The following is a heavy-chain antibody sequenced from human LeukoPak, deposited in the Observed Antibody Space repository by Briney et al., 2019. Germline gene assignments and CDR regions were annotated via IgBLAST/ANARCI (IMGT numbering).Heavy chain of an antibody. CDR2: IIPIFGTA. V-gene: IGHV1-69*05. CDR1: GGTFSSYA. D-gene: IGHD3-10*01. CDR3: AKVSDGSGSYYSSPLYYYYGMDV. Sequence: SVKVSCKASGGTFSSYAISWVRQAPGQGLEWMGGIIPIFGTANYAQKFRGRVTITTDESTSTAYMELSSLRSEDTAVYYCAKVSDGSGSYYSSPLYYYYGMDVWGQGTTVTVSS. J-gene: IGHJ6*02.